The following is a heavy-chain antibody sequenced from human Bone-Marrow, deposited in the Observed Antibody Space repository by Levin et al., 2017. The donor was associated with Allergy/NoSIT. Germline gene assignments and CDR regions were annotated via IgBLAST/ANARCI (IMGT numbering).Heavy chain of an antibody. J-gene: IGHJ2*01. Sequence: SETLSLTCTVSGGSVSSGSYYWSWIRQPPGKGLEWIGYIYYSGSTNYNPSLKSRVTISVDTSKNQFSLKLSSVTAADTAVYYCARTGYCSGGNCYTGYFDLWGRGTLVTVSS. CDR2: IYYSGST. CDR1: GGSVSSGSYY. D-gene: IGHD2-15*01. V-gene: IGHV4-61*01. CDR3: ARTGYCSGGNCYTGYFDL.